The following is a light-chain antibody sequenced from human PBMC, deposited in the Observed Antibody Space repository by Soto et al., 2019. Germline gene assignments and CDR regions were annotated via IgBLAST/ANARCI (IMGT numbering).Light chain of an antibody. CDR2: EGS. CDR3: CSYAGSSTYVV. CDR1: SSDVGSYNL. J-gene: IGLJ2*01. Sequence: QSALTQPASVSGSPGXSXTISCTGTSSDVGSYNLVSWYQQHPGKAPKLMIYEGSKRPSGVSNRFSGSKSGNTASLTISGLQAEDEADYYCCSYAGSSTYVVFGGGTKVTVL. V-gene: IGLV2-23*01.